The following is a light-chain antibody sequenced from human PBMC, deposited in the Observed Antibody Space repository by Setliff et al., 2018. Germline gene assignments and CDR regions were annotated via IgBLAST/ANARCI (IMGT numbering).Light chain of an antibody. CDR2: EVS. CDR3: SSYTSGSTLYV. CDR1: SGDVGYYNY. V-gene: IGLV2-14*01. Sequence: QSVLTQPASVSGSPGQSITISCTGTSGDVGYYNYVSWYQHHPAKAPKLMIYEVSNRPSGVSNRFSGSKSGNTASLTISGLQAEDEADYYCSSYTSGSTLYVFGTGTKVTVL. J-gene: IGLJ1*01.